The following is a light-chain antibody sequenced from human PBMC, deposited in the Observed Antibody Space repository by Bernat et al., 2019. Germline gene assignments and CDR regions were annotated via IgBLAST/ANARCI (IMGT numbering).Light chain of an antibody. CDR2: DVT. Sequence: QSALTQPASVSGSPGQSITISCTGTSNDVGGYNYVSWYQQHPGKAPKLMIYDVTNRPSGVSNRFFGSKSGNTASLTISGRQGEDEADYYWSSYTSSSIYVFGTGTKVTVL. V-gene: IGLV2-14*01. CDR1: SNDVGGYNY. J-gene: IGLJ1*01. CDR3: SSYTSSSIYV.